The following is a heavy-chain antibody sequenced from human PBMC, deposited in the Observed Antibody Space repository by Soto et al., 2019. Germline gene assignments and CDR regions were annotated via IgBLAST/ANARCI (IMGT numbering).Heavy chain of an antibody. V-gene: IGHV3-23*01. Sequence: PGGSLRLSCAASGFTFRSYAMSWVRQAPGKGLEWVSAISGSGGSTYYADSVKGRFTISRDNSKNTLYLQMNSLRAEDTAVYYCAKDPRTLVAAAGTFDYWGQGTLVTVS. CDR1: GFTFRSYA. CDR2: ISGSGGST. CDR3: AKDPRTLVAAAGTFDY. D-gene: IGHD6-13*01. J-gene: IGHJ4*02.